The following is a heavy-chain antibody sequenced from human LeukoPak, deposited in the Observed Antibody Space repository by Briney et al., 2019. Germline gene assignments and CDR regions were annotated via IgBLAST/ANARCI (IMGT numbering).Heavy chain of an antibody. CDR3: AKARYCSSTSCPDNWFDP. CDR2: IGWDGGST. CDR1: GFTFDDYT. J-gene: IGHJ5*02. V-gene: IGHV3-43*01. D-gene: IGHD2-2*01. Sequence: GGSLRLSCAASGFTFDDYTMHWVRQAPGKGLEWVSLIGWDGGSTYYADSVKGRFTISRDNSKNSLYLQMNSLRTEDTALYYCAKARYCSSTSCPDNWFDPWGQGTLVTVSS.